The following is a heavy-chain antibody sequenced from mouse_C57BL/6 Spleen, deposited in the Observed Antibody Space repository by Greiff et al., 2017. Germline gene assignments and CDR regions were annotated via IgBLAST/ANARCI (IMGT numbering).Heavy chain of an antibody. CDR1: GFTFSSYA. Sequence: EVQLVESGGGLVKPGGSLKLSCAASGFTFSSYAMSWVRQTPEKRLEWVATISDGGSYTYYPDNVKGRFTISRDNAKNNLYLQMSHLKSEDTAMYYCARVNDYDVGFAYWGQGTLVTVSA. CDR3: ARVNDYDVGFAY. D-gene: IGHD2-4*01. J-gene: IGHJ3*01. V-gene: IGHV5-4*01. CDR2: ISDGGSYT.